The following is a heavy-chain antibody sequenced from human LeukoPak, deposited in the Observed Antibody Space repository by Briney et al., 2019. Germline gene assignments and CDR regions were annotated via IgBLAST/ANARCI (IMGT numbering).Heavy chain of an antibody. J-gene: IGHJ4*02. CDR1: GFTFSSYS. CDR2: ISSSSSYI. V-gene: IGHV3-21*01. Sequence: RTGGPLRLSCAASGFTFSSYSMNWLRQAPGKRLEWVSSISSSSSYIYYADSVKGRFTISRDNAKNSLYLQMNSLRAEDTAVYYCASGYYDSSGYYYFDYWGQGTLVTVSS. D-gene: IGHD3-22*01. CDR3: ASGYYDSSGYYYFDY.